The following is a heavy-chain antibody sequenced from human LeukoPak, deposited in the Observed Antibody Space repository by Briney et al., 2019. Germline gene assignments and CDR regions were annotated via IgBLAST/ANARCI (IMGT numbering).Heavy chain of an antibody. CDR1: GFTFSSYA. D-gene: IGHD6-19*01. Sequence: GGSLRLSCAASGFTFSSYAMHWVHQAPGKGQEYVSAISSNGGSTYYANSVKGRFTISRDNSKNTLSLQMGSLRAEDMAVYYCAREGGSGWYYFDYWGQGTLVTVSS. V-gene: IGHV3-64*01. J-gene: IGHJ4*02. CDR2: ISSNGGST. CDR3: AREGGSGWYYFDY.